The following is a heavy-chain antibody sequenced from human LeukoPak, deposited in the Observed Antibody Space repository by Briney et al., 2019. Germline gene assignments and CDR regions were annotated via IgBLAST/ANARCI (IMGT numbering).Heavy chain of an antibody. Sequence: SETLSLTCTVSGGSISSGDYYWSWIRQPPGKGLEWIGEINHSGSTNYNPSLKSRVTISVDTSKNQFSLKLSSVTAADTAVYYCAGHNTAGYINYWGQGTLVTVSS. CDR2: INHSGST. V-gene: IGHV4-39*01. CDR3: AGHNTAGYINY. D-gene: IGHD5-12*01. J-gene: IGHJ4*02. CDR1: GGSISSGDYY.